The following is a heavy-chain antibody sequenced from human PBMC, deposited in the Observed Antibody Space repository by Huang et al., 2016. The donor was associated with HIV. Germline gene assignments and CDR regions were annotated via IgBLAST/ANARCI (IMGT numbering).Heavy chain of an antibody. CDR3: ARNHDFWRGRMFAISYFDV. J-gene: IGHJ2*01. CDR1: GGSINTGRYY. CDR2: FYDTGKM. V-gene: IGHV4-39*01. Sequence: QMRFQESGPGLVKPSGTLSLTCNVSGGSINTGRYYWGWIRQPPGKGLEGVGSFYDTGKMHDDTSLKGGLTMSADTSKNQFSLNLSAVTAADTAIYYCARNHDFWRGRMFAISYFDVWGRGTLVTVAS. D-gene: IGHD3-3*01.